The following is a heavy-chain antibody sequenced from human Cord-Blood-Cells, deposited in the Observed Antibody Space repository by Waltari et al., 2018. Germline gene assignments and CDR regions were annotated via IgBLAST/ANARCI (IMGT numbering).Heavy chain of an antibody. CDR2: IIPIFGTA. V-gene: IGHV1-69*12. J-gene: IGHJ3*02. CDR3: ARGGYCSSTSCYDAFDI. CDR1: GGTFSSYA. D-gene: IGHD2-2*01. Sequence: QVQLVQSGAEVKKPGSSVKVSCKASGGTFSSYAIPWVRQAPGQGLEWMGGIIPIFGTANYAQKFQGRVTITADESTSTAYMELSSLRSEDTAVYYCARGGYCSSTSCYDAFDIWGQGTMVTVSS.